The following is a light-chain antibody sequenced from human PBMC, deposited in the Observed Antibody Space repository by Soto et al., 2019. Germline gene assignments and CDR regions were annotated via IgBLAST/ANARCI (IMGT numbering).Light chain of an antibody. Sequence: DIQMTQSPSTLSASVGDRVTITCRAIQSISWWLAWDQLKPGKAPKLLIYKASSLQSGVPSRFSGSGSGTEFTLTINSLQPDDFATYYCQQYNHWYSFGQGTKLEIK. V-gene: IGKV1-5*03. CDR2: KAS. J-gene: IGKJ2*03. CDR3: QQYNHWYS. CDR1: QSISWW.